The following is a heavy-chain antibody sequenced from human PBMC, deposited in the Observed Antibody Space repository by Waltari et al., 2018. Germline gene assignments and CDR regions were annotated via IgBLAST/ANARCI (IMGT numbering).Heavy chain of an antibody. CDR2: IYYSGST. CDR3: ARVFTTVDY. D-gene: IGHD3-22*01. V-gene: IGHV4-59*11. Sequence: QVQLQESGPGLVKPSETLSLTCTVSGGSISSHYWSWIRQPPGKGLEWIGYIYYSGSTNYIPSLKSRVTISVYTSKNQFSLKLSSVTAADTAVYYCARVFTTVDYWGQGTLVTVSS. CDR1: GGSISSHY. J-gene: IGHJ4*02.